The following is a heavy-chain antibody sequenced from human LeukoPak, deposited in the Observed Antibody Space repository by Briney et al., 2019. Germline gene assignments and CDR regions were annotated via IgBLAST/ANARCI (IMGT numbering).Heavy chain of an antibody. CDR3: ARVQQYDKFDY. D-gene: IGHD3-22*01. CDR1: GFTFTTYG. Sequence: GGSLRLSCAASGFTFTTYGMHWVRQAPGKGLEWVALISFDGSEKYYAESVKGRFTISRDNSKNTLYLQMNSLRAEDTAFYYCARVQQYDKFDYWGQGTLVTVSS. J-gene: IGHJ4*02. V-gene: IGHV3-30*03. CDR2: ISFDGSEK.